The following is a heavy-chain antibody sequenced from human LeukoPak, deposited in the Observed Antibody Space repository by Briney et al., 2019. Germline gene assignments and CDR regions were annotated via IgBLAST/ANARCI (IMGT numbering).Heavy chain of an antibody. Sequence: GGSLRLSCAASGFTFSSYWMSWVRQAPGKGLEWVANIKQDGIEKYYVDSVKGRFTISRDNAKNSLYLQMNSLRAEDTAVYYCARPYSSDFYQYFDCWGQGTLVTVSS. CDR2: IKQDGIEK. V-gene: IGHV3-7*05. J-gene: IGHJ4*02. D-gene: IGHD3-22*01. CDR1: GFTFSSYW. CDR3: ARPYSSDFYQYFDC.